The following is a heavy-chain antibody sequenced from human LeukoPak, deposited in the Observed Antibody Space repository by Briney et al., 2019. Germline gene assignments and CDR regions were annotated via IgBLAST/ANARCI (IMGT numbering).Heavy chain of an antibody. V-gene: IGHV3-33*01. Sequence: PGGSLRLSCAASGFTFSNYGMHWVRQAPGKGLEWVAVIWYDGSNKYYADSVKGRFTLSRDNSKNTLFLQMNSLRPEDTAVYFCARDLTQLALFDYWGQATLVTVSS. CDR3: ARDLTQLALFDY. D-gene: IGHD6-13*01. CDR1: GFTFSNYG. J-gene: IGHJ4*02. CDR2: IWYDGSNK.